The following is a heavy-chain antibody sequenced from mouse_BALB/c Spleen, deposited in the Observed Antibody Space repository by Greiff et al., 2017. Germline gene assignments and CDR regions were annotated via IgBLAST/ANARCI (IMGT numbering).Heavy chain of an antibody. CDR1: GYTFTDYN. V-gene: IGHV1S29*02. Sequence: VQLQQSGPELVKPGASVKISCKASGYTFTDYNMHWVKQSHGKSLEWIGYIYPYNGGTGYNQKFKSKATLTVDNSSSTAYMELRSLTSEDSAVYYCARSTGHFDYWGQGTTLTVSS. CDR2: IYPYNGGT. J-gene: IGHJ2*01. D-gene: IGHD4-1*02. CDR3: ARSTGHFDY.